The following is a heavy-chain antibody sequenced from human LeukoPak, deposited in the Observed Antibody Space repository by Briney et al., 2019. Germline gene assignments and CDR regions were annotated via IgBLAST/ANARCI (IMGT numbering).Heavy chain of an antibody. CDR2: ISSSSSYI. V-gene: IGHV3-21*01. CDR3: ARNPMYIVGAIGGWFDP. Sequence: GESLRLSCAASGFTFSSYSLSWVRQAPGKGLEWVSSISSSSSYIYYADSVKGRFTISRDNAKNSLYLQMNSLRAEDTAVYYCARNPMYIVGAIGGWFDPWGQGTLVTVSS. CDR1: GFTFSSYS. J-gene: IGHJ5*02. D-gene: IGHD1-26*01.